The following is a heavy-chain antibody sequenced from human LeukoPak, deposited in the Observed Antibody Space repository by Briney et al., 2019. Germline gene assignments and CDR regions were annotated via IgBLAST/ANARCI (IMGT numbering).Heavy chain of an antibody. D-gene: IGHD6-19*01. J-gene: IGHJ4*02. CDR1: GYTFTSYG. CDR3: ARGGNSGWRTPNDDY. CDR2: ISAYNGNT. Sequence: ASAKVSCKASGYTFTSYGISWVRQAPGQGLEWMGWISAYNGNTNYAQKLQGRVTMTTDTSTSTAYMELRSLRSDDTAVYYCARGGNSGWRTPNDDYWGQGTLVTVSS. V-gene: IGHV1-18*01.